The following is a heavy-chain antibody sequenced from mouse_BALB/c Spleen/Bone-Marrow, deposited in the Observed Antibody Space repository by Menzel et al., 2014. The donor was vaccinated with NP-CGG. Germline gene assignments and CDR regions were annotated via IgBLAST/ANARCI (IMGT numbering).Heavy chain of an antibody. J-gene: IGHJ2*01. D-gene: IGHD4-1*01. CDR1: GFTFSSFG. CDR2: ISSGSSPI. CDR3: TRGGNWEDFDY. Sequence: EVHLVESGGGLVQPGGSRKLSCAASGFTFSSFGMYWVRQAPEKGLEWVAYISSGSSPIFYADTVKGRFTISRDNPKNTLFLQMTSLRSEDTAIYYCTRGGNWEDFDYWGQGTTLTVSS. V-gene: IGHV5-17*02.